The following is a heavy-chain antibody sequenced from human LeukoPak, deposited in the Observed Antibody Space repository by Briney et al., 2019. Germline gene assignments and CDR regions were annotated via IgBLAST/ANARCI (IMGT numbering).Heavy chain of an antibody. CDR3: ARPRRLLNVDAFDI. V-gene: IGHV3-30-3*01. CDR1: GFTFSSYA. D-gene: IGHD2-15*01. J-gene: IGHJ3*02. CDR2: ISYDGSNK. Sequence: LSGGSLRLSCAASGFTFSSYAMHWVRQAPGKGLEWVAVISYDGSNKYYADSVKGRFTISRDNSKNTLYLQMNSLRAEDTAVYYCARPRRLLNVDAFDIWGQGTMVTVSS.